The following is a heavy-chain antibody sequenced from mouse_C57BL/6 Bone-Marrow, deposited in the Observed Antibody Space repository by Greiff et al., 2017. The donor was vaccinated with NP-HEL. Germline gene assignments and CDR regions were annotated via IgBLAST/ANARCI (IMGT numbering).Heavy chain of an antibody. CDR3: ARRGRVTTGDY. D-gene: IGHD1-1*01. Sequence: EVQLQESGGDLVKPGGSLKLSCAASGFTFSSYGMSWVRQTPDKRLEWVATISSGGSYTYYPDSVKGRFTISRDNAKNTLYLQMSSLKSEDTAMYYCARRGRVTTGDYWGQGTTLTVSS. CDR2: ISSGGSYT. J-gene: IGHJ2*01. CDR1: GFTFSSYG. V-gene: IGHV5-6*01.